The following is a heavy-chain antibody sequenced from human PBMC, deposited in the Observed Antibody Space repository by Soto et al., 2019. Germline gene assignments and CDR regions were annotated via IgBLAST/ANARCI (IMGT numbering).Heavy chain of an antibody. J-gene: IGHJ5*02. V-gene: IGHV4-59*01. CDR2: IYYSGST. CDR3: ARDVGGGSWFDP. CDR1: GGSISSYY. Sequence: PSETLSLTCTVSGGSISSYYWSWIRQPPGKGLEWIGYIYYSGSTNYNPSLKSRVTISVDTSKNQFSLKLSSVTAADTAVYYCARDVGGGSWFDPWGQGTLVTVSS. D-gene: IGHD2-15*01.